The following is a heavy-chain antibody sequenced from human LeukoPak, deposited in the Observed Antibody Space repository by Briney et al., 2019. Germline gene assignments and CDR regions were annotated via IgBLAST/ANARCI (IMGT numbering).Heavy chain of an antibody. J-gene: IGHJ6*02. D-gene: IGHD1-1*01. CDR1: GGSISSYY. Sequence: SDTLSLTCTLSGGSISSYYWSWIRQPPGKGLEWIGYIYYSGSTNYNPSLKSRVTISVDTSKNQFSLKLSSVTAADTAVYYCARVGGTNYYYYGMDVWGQGTTVTVSS. CDR2: IYYSGST. V-gene: IGHV4-59*01. CDR3: ARVGGTNYYYYGMDV.